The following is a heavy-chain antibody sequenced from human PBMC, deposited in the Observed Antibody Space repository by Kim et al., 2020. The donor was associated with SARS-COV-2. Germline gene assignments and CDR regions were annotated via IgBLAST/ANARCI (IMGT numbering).Heavy chain of an antibody. CDR2: IYYSGST. CDR3: ARVIAAAGPYYFDY. V-gene: IGHV4-39*01. CDR1: GGSISSSSYY. Sequence: SETLSLTCTVSGGSISSSSYYWGWIRQPPGKGLEWIGSIYYSGSTYYNPSLKSRVTISVDTSKNQFSLKLSSVTAADTAVYYCARVIAAAGPYYFDYWGQGTLVTVSS. D-gene: IGHD6-13*01. J-gene: IGHJ4*02.